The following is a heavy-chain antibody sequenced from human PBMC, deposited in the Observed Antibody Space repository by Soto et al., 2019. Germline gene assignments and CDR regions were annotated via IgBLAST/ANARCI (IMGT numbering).Heavy chain of an antibody. V-gene: IGHV4-34*01. CDR3: ARGPGVFGRSGRDYGMDV. CDR2: INHSGST. J-gene: IGHJ6*02. D-gene: IGHD3-3*01. Sequence: SETLSLTCAVYGGSFSGYYWSWIRQPPGKGLEWIGEINHSGSTNYNPSLKSRVTISVDTSKNQFSLKLSSVTAADTAVYYCARGPGVFGRSGRDYGMDVLGQGTTVTGSS. CDR1: GGSFSGYY.